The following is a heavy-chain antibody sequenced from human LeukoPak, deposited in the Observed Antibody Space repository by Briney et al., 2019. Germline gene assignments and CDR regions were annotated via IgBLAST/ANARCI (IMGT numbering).Heavy chain of an antibody. J-gene: IGHJ5*02. CDR1: GGSFSGYY. D-gene: IGHD3-3*01. CDR3: ARGPGITIFGVVNNWFDP. V-gene: IGHV4-34*01. Sequence: SETLSLTCAVYGGSFSGYYWSWIRQPPGKGLEWSGEINHSGSTNYNPSLKRRVTISVETSKTQFSLKLSSVTAADTAVYYCARGPGITIFGVVNNWFDPWRQGTLVTVSS. CDR2: INHSGST.